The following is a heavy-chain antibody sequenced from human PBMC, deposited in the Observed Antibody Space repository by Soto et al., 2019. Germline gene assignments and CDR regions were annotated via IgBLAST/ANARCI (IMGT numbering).Heavy chain of an antibody. CDR3: ACRLGARYTDPHYYYYYGMDV. D-gene: IGHD1-26*01. J-gene: IGHJ6*02. Sequence: SETLSLTCTVSGGSISSGGYYWSWIRQHPGKGLEWIGYIYYSGSTYYNPSLKSRVTISVDTSKNQFSLKLSSVTAADTAVYYCACRLGARYTDPHYYYYYGMDVWGQGTTVTVSS. CDR1: GGSISSGGYY. CDR2: IYYSGST. V-gene: IGHV4-31*03.